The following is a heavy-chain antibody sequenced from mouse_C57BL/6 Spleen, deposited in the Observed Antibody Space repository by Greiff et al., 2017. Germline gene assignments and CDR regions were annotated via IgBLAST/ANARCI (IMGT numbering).Heavy chain of an antibody. CDR3: AREAQATRAMDY. J-gene: IGHJ4*01. CDR2: IDPSDSET. V-gene: IGHV1-52*01. D-gene: IGHD3-2*02. Sequence: VQLQQSGAELVRPGSSVKLSCKASGYTFTSYWMHWVKQRPIQGLEWIGNIDPSDSETHYNQKFKDKATLTVDKSSSTAYMQLSSLTSEDSAVYYCAREAQATRAMDYWGQGTSVTVSS. CDR1: GYTFTSYW.